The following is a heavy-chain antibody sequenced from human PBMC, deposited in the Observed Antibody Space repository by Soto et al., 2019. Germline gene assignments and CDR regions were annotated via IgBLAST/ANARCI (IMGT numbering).Heavy chain of an antibody. V-gene: IGHV3-30*18. CDR2: ISYDGSNK. CDR3: ANALNGSGWRTRYYYYGMDV. J-gene: IGHJ6*02. Sequence: PGGSLRLSCSPSGFTFSSYVRHSHRQAPGKGLEWVAVISYDGSNKYYADSVKGRFTISRDNSKYTLYLQMNSLRDEDTAVYYCANALNGSGWRTRYYYYGMDVWGQGTTVTVSS. CDR1: GFTFSSYV. D-gene: IGHD6-19*01.